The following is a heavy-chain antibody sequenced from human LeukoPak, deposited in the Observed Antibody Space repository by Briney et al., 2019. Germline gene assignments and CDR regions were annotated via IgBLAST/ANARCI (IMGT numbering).Heavy chain of an antibody. V-gene: IGHV1-18*04. CDR2: ISAYNGNT. D-gene: IGHD5-18*01. CDR1: GYTFTSYG. CDR3: AREMDSYTAMVYTLDY. Sequence: GASVKVSCKASGYTFTSYGISWVQQAPGQGLEWMGWISAYNGNTNYAQKLQGRVTMTTDTSTSTAYMELRSLRSDDTAVYYCAREMDSYTAMVYTLDYWGQGTLVTVSS. J-gene: IGHJ4*02.